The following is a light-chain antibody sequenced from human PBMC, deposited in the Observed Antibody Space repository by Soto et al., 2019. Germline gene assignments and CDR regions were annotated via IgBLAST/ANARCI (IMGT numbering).Light chain of an antibody. CDR3: QQYGSSSWT. Sequence: EIVLTQSPSTLSLSPGERATLSCRASQSVNSNLAWYQQKAGQAPRLLIYGASSRATGIPDRFSGSGSGTDFTLTITRLEPEDFAVYYCQQYGSSSWTFGQGTKVDIK. J-gene: IGKJ1*01. V-gene: IGKV3-20*01. CDR2: GAS. CDR1: QSVNSN.